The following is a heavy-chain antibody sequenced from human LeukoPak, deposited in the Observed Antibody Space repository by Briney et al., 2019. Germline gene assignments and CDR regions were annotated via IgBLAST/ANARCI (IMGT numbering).Heavy chain of an antibody. CDR1: GFTFRRHG. J-gene: IGHJ2*01. CDR2: IGYDGSNK. Sequence: GGSLRLSCAASGFTFRRHGMHWVRQAPGKGLEWVTFIGYDGSNKYFADSVKGRFTISRDNSKNTLYLQMNSLRAEDTAVYYCARDPGGWYFDLWGRGTLVTVSS. CDR3: ARDPGGWYFDL. V-gene: IGHV3-30*02. D-gene: IGHD3-16*01.